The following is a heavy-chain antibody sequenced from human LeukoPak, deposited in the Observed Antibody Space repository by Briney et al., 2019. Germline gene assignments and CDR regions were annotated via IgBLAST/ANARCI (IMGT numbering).Heavy chain of an antibody. J-gene: IGHJ3*02. Sequence: GESLKISCKGSGYSFTSYWVGWVRQMPGKGLEWMGIIYPGDSDTRYSPSFQGQVTISADKSISTAYLQWSSLKASDTAMYYCARDSDSSGYYYVDAFDIWGQGTMVTVSS. CDR1: GYSFTSYW. CDR3: ARDSDSSGYYYVDAFDI. CDR2: IYPGDSDT. D-gene: IGHD3-22*01. V-gene: IGHV5-51*01.